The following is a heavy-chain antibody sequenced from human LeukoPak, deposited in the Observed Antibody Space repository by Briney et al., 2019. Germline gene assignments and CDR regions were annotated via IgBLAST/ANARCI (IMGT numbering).Heavy chain of an antibody. D-gene: IGHD6-13*01. CDR1: GFSLSTSGVG. V-gene: IGHV2-5*02. J-gene: IGHJ4*02. CDR2: IYWDADK. Sequence: SGPTLVEPTQTLTLTCTFSGFSLSTSGVGVGWVRQPPGKALEWLAFIYWDADKRYSPSLRSRLAIFKDTPKHQVVLMMTNMDPADTGTYYCAHRQRYSTNYNAGYFGYWGQGTLVTVSS. CDR3: AHRQRYSTNYNAGYFGY.